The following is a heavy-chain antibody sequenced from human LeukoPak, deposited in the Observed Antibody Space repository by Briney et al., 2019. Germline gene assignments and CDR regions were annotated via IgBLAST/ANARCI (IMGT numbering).Heavy chain of an antibody. CDR3: ANTVITMIVVAPIGY. Sequence: GGSLRLSCAASGFTLSSYGMHWVRQAPGKGLEWVAVISYDGSNKYYADSVKGRFTISRDNSKNTLYLQMNSLRAEDTAVYYCANTVITMIVVAPIGYWGQGTLVTVSS. D-gene: IGHD3-22*01. J-gene: IGHJ4*02. V-gene: IGHV3-30*18. CDR1: GFTLSSYG. CDR2: ISYDGSNK.